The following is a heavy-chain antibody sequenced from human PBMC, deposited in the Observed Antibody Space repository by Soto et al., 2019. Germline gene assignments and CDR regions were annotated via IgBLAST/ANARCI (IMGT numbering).Heavy chain of an antibody. J-gene: IGHJ6*02. V-gene: IGHV1-58*01. Sequence: AVKVSCKASGFTFTSSAVQWVRQARGQRXEWIGWIVVGSGNTNYAQKYQERVTITRDMSTSTAYMELSSLRSEDTAVYYCAADQRSIAAAGYYYYGLDVCGQGTTVTVS. CDR1: GFTFTSSA. D-gene: IGHD6-13*01. CDR3: AADQRSIAAAGYYYYGLDV. CDR2: IVVGSGNT.